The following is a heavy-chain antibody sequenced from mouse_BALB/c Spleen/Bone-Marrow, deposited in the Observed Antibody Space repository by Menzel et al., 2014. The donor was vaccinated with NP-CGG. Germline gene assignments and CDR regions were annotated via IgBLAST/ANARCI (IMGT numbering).Heavy chain of an antibody. Sequence: VQLQQSGPGLVQPSQSLSITCTVSGLSLTDYGVHWVRQPPGKGLEWLGVIWSGGNTDYNAAFISRLSVSKDNSKSQVFFKMNSLQANDTAIYYCARKSYYYGKGAMDYWGQGTSVTVSS. D-gene: IGHD1-1*01. CDR1: GLSLTDYG. CDR3: ARKSYYYGKGAMDY. CDR2: IWSGGNT. J-gene: IGHJ4*01. V-gene: IGHV2-2*02.